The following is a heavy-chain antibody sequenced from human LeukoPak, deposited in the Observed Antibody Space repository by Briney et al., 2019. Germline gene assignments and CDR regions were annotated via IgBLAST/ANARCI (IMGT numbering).Heavy chain of an antibody. V-gene: IGHV3-21*01. CDR2: ISSSSSYI. Sequence: PGGSLRLSCAASEFTFSRYNMNWVRQAPGKGLEWVSSISSSSSYIYYADSVKGRFTISRDNAKNSLYLQMNSLRAEDTAVYYCARGGYSSSWYPPPWFDPWGQGTLVTVSS. J-gene: IGHJ5*02. CDR1: EFTFSRYN. D-gene: IGHD6-13*01. CDR3: ARGGYSSSWYPPPWFDP.